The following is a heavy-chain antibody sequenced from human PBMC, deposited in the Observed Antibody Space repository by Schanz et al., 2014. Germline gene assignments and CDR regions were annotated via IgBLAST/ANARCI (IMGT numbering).Heavy chain of an antibody. J-gene: IGHJ4*02. D-gene: IGHD3-16*01. V-gene: IGHV3-7*04. CDR3: AMDYYDCLEGCDS. CDR1: GFTFSKYW. Sequence: EVQLVESGGGLVQPGGSLRLSCAGSGFTFSKYWMSWVRQAPGKGLEWVANIKQVGSETYYEDAVKGRFTISRDNAKRANYLHIKNLTGNDTTVYDTAMDYYDCLEGCDSWGQGTLVTVSS. CDR2: IKQVGSET.